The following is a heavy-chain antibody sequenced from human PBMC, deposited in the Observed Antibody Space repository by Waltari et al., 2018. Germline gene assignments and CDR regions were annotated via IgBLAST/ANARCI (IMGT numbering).Heavy chain of an antibody. Sequence: EVQLVESGGGLVQPGGSLRLSCAASGFTFSSYWMHWVRQAPGKGLVGVSRINSDGTTSGYADSVRGRFTISRDNAKDTLFLQMNSLRAEDTAVYYCAELSSSAFDIWGQGTMVTVSS. V-gene: IGHV3-74*01. CDR1: GFTFSSYW. D-gene: IGHD3-16*02. CDR3: AELSSSAFDI. CDR2: INSDGTTS. J-gene: IGHJ3*02.